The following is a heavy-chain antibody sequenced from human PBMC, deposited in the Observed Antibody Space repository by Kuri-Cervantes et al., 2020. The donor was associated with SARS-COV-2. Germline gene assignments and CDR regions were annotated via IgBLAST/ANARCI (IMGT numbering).Heavy chain of an antibody. V-gene: IGHV3-30*18. D-gene: IGHD3-22*01. J-gene: IGHJ4*02. CDR1: GFTFSTYG. Sequence: GESLKISCAASGFTFSTYGMHWVRQAPGKGLEWVAVISYDGSNKYYTDSVKGRFTISRDNSKNTLYLQMNSLRAEDTAVCYCAYDSSAFHFDYWGQGTLVTVSS. CDR3: AYDSSAFHFDY. CDR2: ISYDGSNK.